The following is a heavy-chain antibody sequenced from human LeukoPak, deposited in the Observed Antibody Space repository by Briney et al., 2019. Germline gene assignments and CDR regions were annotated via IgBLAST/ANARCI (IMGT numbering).Heavy chain of an antibody. Sequence: SETLSLTCTVSGGSISSSSYYWGWIRQPPGKGLEWIGSIYYSGSTYYNPSLKSRVTISVDTSKNQFSLKLSSVTAADTAVYYCARCITIFGVVIIPYYSDYWGQGTLVTVSS. CDR3: ARCITIFGVVIIPYYSDY. D-gene: IGHD3-3*01. V-gene: IGHV4-39*07. J-gene: IGHJ4*02. CDR1: GGSISSSSYY. CDR2: IYYSGST.